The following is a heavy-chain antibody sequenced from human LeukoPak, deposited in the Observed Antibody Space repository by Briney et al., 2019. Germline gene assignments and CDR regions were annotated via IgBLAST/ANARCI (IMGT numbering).Heavy chain of an antibody. CDR3: ARTEGWAGATPGNAFDI. D-gene: IGHD1-26*01. CDR1: GGTFSSYA. CDR2: IIPIFGTA. V-gene: IGHV1-69*13. Sequence: SVKVSCKASGGTFSSYAISWVRQAPGQGLEWMGGIIPIFGTANYAQKFQGRVTITADESTSTAYMELSSLRSEDTAVYYCARTEGWAGATPGNAFDIWGQGTMVTVSS. J-gene: IGHJ3*02.